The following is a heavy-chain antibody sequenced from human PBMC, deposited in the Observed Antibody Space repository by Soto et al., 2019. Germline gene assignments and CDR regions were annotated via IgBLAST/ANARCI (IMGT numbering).Heavy chain of an antibody. Sequence: AQRVESGGGVVQPGRSLRLSCAASGLTFSHYAMHWFRQAPGKGLEWVAVVYHDGRNTHYADSVKGRFAISKDSSKNTVSLEMTSLRAADKAVYYCAKGGRQWLVTADFIYWGQGALVTVSS. V-gene: IGHV3-30*18. CDR1: GLTFSHYA. CDR3: AKGGRQWLVTADFIY. D-gene: IGHD6-19*01. CDR2: VYHDGRNT. J-gene: IGHJ4*02.